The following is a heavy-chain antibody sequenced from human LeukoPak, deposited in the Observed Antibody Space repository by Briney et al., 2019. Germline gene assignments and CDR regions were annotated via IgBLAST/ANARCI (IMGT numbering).Heavy chain of an antibody. Sequence: PSETLSLTCTVSGGSISSYYWSWIRQPPGKGLEWIGYIYYSGSTNYNPSLKSRVTISVDTSKNQFSLKLSSVTAADTAVYYCAGGYYDILAGLDYWGQGTLVTVSS. D-gene: IGHD3-9*01. V-gene: IGHV4-59*08. CDR1: GGSISSYY. CDR2: IYYSGST. CDR3: AGGYYDILAGLDY. J-gene: IGHJ4*02.